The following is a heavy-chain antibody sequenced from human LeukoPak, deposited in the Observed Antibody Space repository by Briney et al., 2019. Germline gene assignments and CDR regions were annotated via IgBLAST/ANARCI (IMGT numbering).Heavy chain of an antibody. CDR1: EFTFSPYW. D-gene: IGHD6-6*01. J-gene: IGHJ6*03. Sequence: PGGSLRLSCAASEFTFSPYWMSWVRQAPGKGLEWVTNIKQDGSEKYYVDSVKGRFTISRDNTKTSLYLQMNSLRAEDTAVYYCARWFRSSSGVYYLDVWGKGTTVTVSS. V-gene: IGHV3-7*01. CDR3: ARWFRSSSGVYYLDV. CDR2: IKQDGSEK.